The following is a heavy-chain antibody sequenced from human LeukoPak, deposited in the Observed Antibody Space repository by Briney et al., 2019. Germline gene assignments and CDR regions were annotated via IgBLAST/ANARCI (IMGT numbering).Heavy chain of an antibody. CDR1: GFTVSTNY. D-gene: IGHD5-24*01. J-gene: IGHJ4*02. CDR3: ARYNYGRSGFDY. CDR2: IYSGGTT. Sequence: GSLRLSCAASGFTVSTNYMTWVRQAPGKGLEWVSVIYSGGTTYYADSVKGRFSISRDNSKNTLYLQMNSLRAEDTAVYYCARYNYGRSGFDYWGQGTLVTVSS. V-gene: IGHV3-66*01.